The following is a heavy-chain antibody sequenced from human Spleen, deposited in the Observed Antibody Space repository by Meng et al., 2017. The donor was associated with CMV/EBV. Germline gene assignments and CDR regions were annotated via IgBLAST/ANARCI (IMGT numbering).Heavy chain of an antibody. CDR3: ARQIGTEEWLPRGAFDI. J-gene: IGHJ3*02. CDR1: GYSFTSYW. Sequence: GGSLRLSCKGSGYSFTSYWIGWVRQMPGKGLEWMGIIYPGDSDTRYSPSFQGQVTISADKSISTAYLQWSSLKASDTAMYYCARQIGTEEWLPRGAFDIWGQGTMVTVSS. V-gene: IGHV5-51*01. D-gene: IGHD6-19*01. CDR2: IYPGDSDT.